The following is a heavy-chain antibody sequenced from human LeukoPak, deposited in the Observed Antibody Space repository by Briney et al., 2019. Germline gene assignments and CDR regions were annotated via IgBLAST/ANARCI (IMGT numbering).Heavy chain of an antibody. V-gene: IGHV4-59*01. D-gene: IGHD2/OR15-2a*01. Sequence: PSETLSLTRSVSGGSISTYYWNWLRQPPGKGLEWIGYIYNTGTTNYNPSLKSRVTISVDTSKNQFSLNLRSVNAADTAVYYCARKSPAGYFNFDYWGQGTLVAVSS. CDR3: ARKSPAGYFNFDY. CDR2: IYNTGTT. CDR1: GGSISTYY. J-gene: IGHJ4*02.